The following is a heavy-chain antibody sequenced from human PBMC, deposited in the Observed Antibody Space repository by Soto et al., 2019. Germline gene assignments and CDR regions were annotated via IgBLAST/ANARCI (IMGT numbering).Heavy chain of an antibody. CDR2: ISYDGTNK. Sequence: PGGSLRLSCAASGFTFSSYGMNWVRQAPGKGLEWVAFISYDGTNKYYRDSVKGRFAISRDTSKSTLYLQMNSLKTEDTAVYFCAKVMHDFDSRGTCFENWGQGTQVTASS. D-gene: IGHD3-22*01. V-gene: IGHV3-30*18. J-gene: IGHJ4*02. CDR1: GFTFSSYG. CDR3: AKVMHDFDSRGTCFEN.